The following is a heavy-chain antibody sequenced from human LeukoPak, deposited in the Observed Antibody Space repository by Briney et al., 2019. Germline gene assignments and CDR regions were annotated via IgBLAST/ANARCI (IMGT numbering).Heavy chain of an antibody. J-gene: IGHJ5*02. CDR1: GFTFSSYG. Sequence: GGSLRLSCAASGFTFSSYGMSWVRQAPGKGLEGVSAISGSGGSTYYADSVKGRFTISRDNSKNTLYLQMNSLRAEDTAVYYCANSPLPYNWFDPWGQGTLVTVSS. V-gene: IGHV3-23*01. CDR2: ISGSGGST. CDR3: ANSPLPYNWFDP.